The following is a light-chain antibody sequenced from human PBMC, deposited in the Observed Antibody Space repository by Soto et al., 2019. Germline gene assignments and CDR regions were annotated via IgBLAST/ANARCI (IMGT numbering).Light chain of an antibody. CDR3: QKYGTAPLT. CDR2: DAY. J-gene: IGKJ4*01. V-gene: IGKV1-27*01. Sequence: QMTQSPPSLSASIGDTVTVTCRASQDVGSALAWYQHRPGKSPRLLIYDAYTRQSGVPARFRGSGSGTDFTRAIDTLRPEDAATYYCQKYGTAPLTFGGGTKVELK. CDR1: QDVGSA.